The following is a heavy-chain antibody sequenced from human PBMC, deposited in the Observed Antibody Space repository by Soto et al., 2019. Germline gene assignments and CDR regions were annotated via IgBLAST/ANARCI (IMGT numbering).Heavy chain of an antibody. CDR3: AGSYYYYYYDAMDV. CDR2: ISYDGSNK. J-gene: IGHJ6*02. D-gene: IGHD1-26*01. Sequence: QVQLVESGGGVVQPGRSLRLSCAASGFTFSSYGMHWVRQAPGKGLEWVAVISYDGSNKYYADSVKGRFTISRDNSKNTRELQINSLRAEDRAVYYCAGSYYYYYYDAMDVWCQGATVAVSS. CDR1: GFTFSSYG. V-gene: IGHV3-30*03.